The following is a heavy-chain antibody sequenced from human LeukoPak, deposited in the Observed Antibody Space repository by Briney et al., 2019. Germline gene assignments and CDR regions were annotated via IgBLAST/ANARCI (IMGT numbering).Heavy chain of an antibody. CDR1: GDTFTSYN. CDR3: ARESGHVFDY. Sequence: GASVKVSCKASGDTFTSYNIQWVRQAPGQGLEWMGIINPSDGGTGYAQKFQDRVTMTRDTSTGTAYMDLNSLTSEDTAVYYCARESGHVFDYWGQGTLVTVSS. J-gene: IGHJ4*02. D-gene: IGHD3-16*01. V-gene: IGHV1-46*01. CDR2: INPSDGGT.